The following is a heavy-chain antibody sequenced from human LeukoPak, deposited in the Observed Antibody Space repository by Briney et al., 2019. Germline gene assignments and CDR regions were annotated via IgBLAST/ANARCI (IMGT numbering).Heavy chain of an antibody. V-gene: IGHV3-53*01. Sequence: GGSLRLSCAASGFTVSSNYMSWVRQAPGKGLEWVSVIYSGGSTYYADSVKGRFTISRDNSKNTLYLQMNSLRAEDTAVYYCAREIAAGTGAFDIWGQGTMVTVSP. J-gene: IGHJ3*02. D-gene: IGHD6-13*01. CDR2: IYSGGST. CDR1: GFTVSSNY. CDR3: AREIAAGTGAFDI.